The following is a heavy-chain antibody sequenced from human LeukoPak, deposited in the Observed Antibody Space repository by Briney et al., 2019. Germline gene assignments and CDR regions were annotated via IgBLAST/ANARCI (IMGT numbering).Heavy chain of an antibody. CDR2: IYYSGST. CDR1: GGSISSYY. Sequence: SETLSLTCTVSGGSISSYYWSWIRQPPGKGLEWIGYIYYSGSTNYNPSLKSRVTISVDTSKNQFSLKVSSVTAADTAVYYCARDSDSSGYYPVRAFDIWGQGTMVTVSS. CDR3: ARDSDSSGYYPVRAFDI. V-gene: IGHV4-59*01. D-gene: IGHD3-22*01. J-gene: IGHJ3*02.